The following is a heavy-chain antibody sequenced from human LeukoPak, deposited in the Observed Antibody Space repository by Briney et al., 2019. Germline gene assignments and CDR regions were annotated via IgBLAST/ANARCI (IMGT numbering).Heavy chain of an antibody. CDR2: IYSSGST. CDR3: ARIAYSSSTDY. V-gene: IGHV4-4*07. D-gene: IGHD6-6*01. J-gene: IGHJ4*02. Sequence: SETLSLTCTVSGGSISSYYWSWIRQPAGKGLEWIGRIYSSGSTNYNPSLKCRVTMSVDTSKNQFSLKLSSVTAADTAVYYCARIAYSSSTDYWGQGTLVTVSS. CDR1: GGSISSYY.